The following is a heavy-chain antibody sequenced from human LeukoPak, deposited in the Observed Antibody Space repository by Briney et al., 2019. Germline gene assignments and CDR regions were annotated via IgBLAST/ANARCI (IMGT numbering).Heavy chain of an antibody. CDR2: ISAYNKR. CDR1: GYTFTSYG. V-gene: IGHV1-18*01. Sequence: ASVKVSCKASGYTFTSYGINWVRQAPGQGLEWMGWISAYNKRNYAQKFQGRVTMSTDTSTSTAYMELRNLRSDDTAVYYCARVSAPPDYGDYVSENWFDPWGQGTLVTVSS. CDR3: ARVSAPPDYGDYVSENWFDP. J-gene: IGHJ5*02. D-gene: IGHD4-17*01.